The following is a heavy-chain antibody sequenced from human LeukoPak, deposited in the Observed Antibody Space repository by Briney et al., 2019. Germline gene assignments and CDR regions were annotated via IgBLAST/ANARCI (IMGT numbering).Heavy chain of an antibody. J-gene: IGHJ4*02. CDR3: ARGNLYYDSSGFDY. D-gene: IGHD3-22*01. CDR1: GFMFSNYW. Sequence: GGSLRLSCAASGFMFSNYWMHWVYQAPGKGLVWVSRINSDGSSRSYADSVKGRFTISRDNAKNTLYLQMNSLRAEDTAVYYCARGNLYYDSSGFDYWGQGTLVTVSS. V-gene: IGHV3-74*01. CDR2: INSDGSSR.